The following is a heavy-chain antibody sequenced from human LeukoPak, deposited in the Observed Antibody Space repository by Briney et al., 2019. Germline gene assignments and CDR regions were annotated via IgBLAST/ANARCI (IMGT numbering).Heavy chain of an antibody. J-gene: IGHJ4*02. D-gene: IGHD6-6*01. CDR3: ARGDSSSLDYFDY. CDR1: GGSISSYY. Sequence: SETLSLTCTVSGGSISSYYWSWIRQPPGKGLEWIGYIYYSGSTNYNPSLKSRVTISVDTSKNQFSLKLSSVTAADTAVYYCARGDSSSLDYFDYWGQGTLVTVSS. CDR2: IYYSGST. V-gene: IGHV4-59*01.